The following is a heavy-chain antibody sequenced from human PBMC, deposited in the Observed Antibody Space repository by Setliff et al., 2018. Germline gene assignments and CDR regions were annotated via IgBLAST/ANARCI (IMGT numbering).Heavy chain of an antibody. CDR1: GGTFSSYA. J-gene: IGHJ4*02. Sequence: EASVKVSCKASGGTFSSYAISWVRQAPGQGLEWMGWMNPNSGNTGYAQKFQGRVTMTRNTSISTAYMELSSLRSEDTAVYYCARRVGSVGIQLPDYWGQGTLVTVSS. CDR2: MNPNSGNT. CDR3: ARRVGSVGIQLPDY. V-gene: IGHV1-8*02. D-gene: IGHD5-18*01.